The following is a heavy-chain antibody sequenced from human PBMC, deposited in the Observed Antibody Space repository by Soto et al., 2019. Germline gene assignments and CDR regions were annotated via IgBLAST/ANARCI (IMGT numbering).Heavy chain of an antibody. Sequence: SGPTLVNPTQTLTLTCTFSGFSLSTSGMCVSWIRQPPGKALEWLALIDWDDDKYYSTSLKTRLTISKDTSKNQVVLTLTNMDPVDTATYYCARILAYCGGDCYSAEYYYYGMDVWGQGTTVTVSS. D-gene: IGHD2-21*02. J-gene: IGHJ6*02. CDR3: ARILAYCGGDCYSAEYYYYGMDV. CDR2: IDWDDDK. V-gene: IGHV2-70*01. CDR1: GFSLSTSGMC.